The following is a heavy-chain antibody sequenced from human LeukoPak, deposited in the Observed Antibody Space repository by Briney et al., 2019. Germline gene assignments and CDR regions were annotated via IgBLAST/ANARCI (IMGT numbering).Heavy chain of an antibody. V-gene: IGHV3-9*01. CDR1: GFTFDDYA. D-gene: IGHD2-21*01. J-gene: IGHJ4*02. CDR2: ISWNRGSI. CDR3: ARESPHSDY. Sequence: SGGSLRLSCAASGFTFDDYAMHWVRQAPGKGLEWVSGISWNRGSIGYADSVKGRFTISRDNAKNSLYLQMNSLRAEDTAVYYCARESPHSDYWGQGTLVTVSS.